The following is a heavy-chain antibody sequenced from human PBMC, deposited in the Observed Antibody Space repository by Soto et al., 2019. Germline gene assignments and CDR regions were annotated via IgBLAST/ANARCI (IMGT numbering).Heavy chain of an antibody. D-gene: IGHD3-16*01. Sequence: SQTLSLTCAISGDSVSGNSAAWDWIRQSPSRGLEWLGRTYYRSRWYNDYAVSVKSRITVTPDTSKNQFSLHLNSVTPEDTAVYYCAREVPYYVSRHSYLDDWGQGALVTVSS. V-gene: IGHV6-1*01. J-gene: IGHJ4*02. CDR1: GDSVSGNSAA. CDR2: TYYRSRWYN. CDR3: AREVPYYVSRHSYLDD.